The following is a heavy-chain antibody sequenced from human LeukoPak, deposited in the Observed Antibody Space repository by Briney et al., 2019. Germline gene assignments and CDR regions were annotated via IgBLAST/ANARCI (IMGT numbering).Heavy chain of an antibody. D-gene: IGHD2-2*01. J-gene: IGHJ6*03. CDR3: ARVAAPADQYYYYMDV. CDR2: IYHSGST. CDR1: GYPIRSGYY. Sequence: SETLSLTCTVSGYPIRSGYYWGWIRQPPGKGLEWIGNIYHSGSTYYNPSLKSRVTISVDTSKKQFSLRLTSVTAADTAVYFCARVAAPADQYYYYMDVWGKGTTVTVSS. V-gene: IGHV4-38-2*02.